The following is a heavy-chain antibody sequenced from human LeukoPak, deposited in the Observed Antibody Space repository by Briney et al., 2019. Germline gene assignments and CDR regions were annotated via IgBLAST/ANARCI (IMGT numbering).Heavy chain of an antibody. CDR2: IYISGST. CDR1: GGSISSYY. CDR3: AGDSSGYLGAFDI. Sequence: SETLSLTCTVSGGSISSYYWSWIRQPAGKGLEWIGRIYISGSTNYNPSLKSRVTISVDKSKNQFSLKLSSVTAADTAVYYCAGDSSGYLGAFDIWGQGTMVTVSS. V-gene: IGHV4-4*07. D-gene: IGHD3-22*01. J-gene: IGHJ3*02.